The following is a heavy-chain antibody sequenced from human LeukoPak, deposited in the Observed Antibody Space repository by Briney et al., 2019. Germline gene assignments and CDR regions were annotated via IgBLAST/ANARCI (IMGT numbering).Heavy chain of an antibody. CDR1: GYTFTTYG. CDR2: ISGYNGNT. J-gene: IGHJ4*02. CDR3: ARDYDSSGYYSN. D-gene: IGHD3-22*01. Sequence: ASVKVSCKASGYTFTTYGISWVRQAPGQGLEWMGWISGYNGNTNYAQKFQGRVTMTTDTSTSTAYMELRSLRSDDTAVYYCARDYDSSGYYSNCGQGTLVTVSS. V-gene: IGHV1-18*01.